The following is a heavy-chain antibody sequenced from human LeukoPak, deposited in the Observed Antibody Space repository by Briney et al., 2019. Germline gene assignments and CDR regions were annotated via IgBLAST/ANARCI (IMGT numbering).Heavy chain of an antibody. J-gene: IGHJ4*02. Sequence: GGSLRLSCAASGFTFSSYAMSWVRQAPGKGLEWVSAISGSGGSTYYADSAKGRFTISRDNSKSTLYLQMNSLRVEDTAVYYCAKDVLVWFGEPYGTYYFDHWGQGTLVTVSS. CDR2: ISGSGGST. CDR1: GFTFSSYA. V-gene: IGHV3-23*01. CDR3: AKDVLVWFGEPYGTYYFDH. D-gene: IGHD3-10*01.